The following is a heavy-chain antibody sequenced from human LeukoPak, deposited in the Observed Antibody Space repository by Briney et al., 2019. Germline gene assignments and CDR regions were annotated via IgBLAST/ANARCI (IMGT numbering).Heavy chain of an antibody. V-gene: IGHV3-30*18. CDR2: LSYDGSNK. Sequence: GGSLRLSCAASGFTFSSYGTHWVRQAPGKGLEWVAVLSYDGSNKYYAESVKGRFTISRDNSKNTLYLQMNSLRAEDTAVYYCAKAKVVCTSCYEEWFDYWGQGTLVTVSS. J-gene: IGHJ4*02. CDR3: AKAKVVCTSCYEEWFDY. D-gene: IGHD2-2*01. CDR1: GFTFSSYG.